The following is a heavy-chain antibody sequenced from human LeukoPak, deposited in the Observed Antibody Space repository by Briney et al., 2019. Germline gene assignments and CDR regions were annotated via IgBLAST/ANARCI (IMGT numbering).Heavy chain of an antibody. CDR1: GFTFSNYD. Sequence: GGSLRLSCAASGFTFSNYDMSWVRQAPGKGLEWVSSISTTIDYIYYADSVKGRFTVSRDNAKNSLFLQMNSLRAEDTAVYYCARGVGVTIRTSNFDYWGQGTLVTASS. CDR3: ARGVGVTIRTSNFDY. V-gene: IGHV3-21*01. D-gene: IGHD1-26*01. CDR2: ISTTIDYI. J-gene: IGHJ4*02.